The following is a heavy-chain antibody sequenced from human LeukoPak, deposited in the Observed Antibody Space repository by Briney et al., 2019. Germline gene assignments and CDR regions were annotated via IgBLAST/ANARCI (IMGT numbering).Heavy chain of an antibody. J-gene: IGHJ6*02. V-gene: IGHV3-33*01. D-gene: IGHD4-11*01. Sequence: GGSLRLSCAASGFTFSSYGMHWVRQAPGKGLEWVAVIWYDGSNKYYADSVKGRFTISRDNSKNSLYLQMNSLRAEDTAVYYCARSMTTYPYYYYGMDVWGQGTTVTVSS. CDR3: ARSMTTYPYYYYGMDV. CDR1: GFTFSSYG. CDR2: IWYDGSNK.